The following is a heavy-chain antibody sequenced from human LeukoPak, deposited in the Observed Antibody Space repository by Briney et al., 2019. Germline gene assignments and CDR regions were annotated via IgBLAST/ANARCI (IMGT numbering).Heavy chain of an antibody. CDR1: GGSISSGDYY. CDR3: ARDWGVTLLDY. D-gene: IGHD3-10*01. CDR2: IYYSGST. V-gene: IGHV4-30-4*08. J-gene: IGHJ4*02. Sequence: SSETLSLTCTISGGSISSGDYYWSWIRQPPGKGLEWIGYIYYSGSTYYTPSLKSRVTISVDTSKNQFSLKLSSVTAADTAVYYCARDWGVTLLDYWGQGTLVTVSS.